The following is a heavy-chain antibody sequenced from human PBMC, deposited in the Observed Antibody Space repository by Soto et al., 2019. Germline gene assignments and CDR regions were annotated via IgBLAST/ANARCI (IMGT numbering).Heavy chain of an antibody. CDR1: GDSVSGNSAA. V-gene: IGHV6-1*01. CDR3: ARDFSNNESSDSYFDF. Sequence: SQTLSLTCASSGDSVSGNSAAWNWIRQSPSRGLEWLGRTYYRSKWYNDYAVSVKSRITVTPDTSKNQFSLHLNSVTPEDTAVYYCARDFSNNESSDSYFDFWGQGPLVTVFS. D-gene: IGHD6-19*01. CDR2: TYYRSKWYN. J-gene: IGHJ4*02.